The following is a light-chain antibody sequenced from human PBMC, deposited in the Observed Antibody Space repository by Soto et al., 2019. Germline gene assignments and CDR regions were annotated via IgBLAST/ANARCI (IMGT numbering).Light chain of an antibody. CDR3: CSYARSSTLV. V-gene: IGLV2-23*02. Sequence: QSALTQPASVSGSPGHSITISCTGTSSDVGIYNLVFWYQRHPGKAPKLMIYEVSKRPSGVSNCFSGSKSGNTASLTICGLHAEEEGDYYFCSYARSSTLVFGGGIKVTVL. CDR1: SSDVGIYNL. CDR2: EVS. J-gene: IGLJ3*02.